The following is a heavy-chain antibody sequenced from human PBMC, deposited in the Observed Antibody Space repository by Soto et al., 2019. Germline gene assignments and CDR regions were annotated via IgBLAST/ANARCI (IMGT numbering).Heavy chain of an antibody. CDR3: AKVGWGGDS. D-gene: IGHD7-27*01. Sequence: QVQLQESGPGLVKPSETLSLTCSVSGDSVSRGSYHWSWIRQPPGKGLEWIGIKPYTGSPDYNPPLKSRVVISIDRAKNQFSLKLSSVTATDTAVYFCAKVGWGGDSWGQGTLVTVSS. J-gene: IGHJ4*02. V-gene: IGHV4-61*01. CDR2: KPYTGSP. CDR1: GDSVSRGSYH.